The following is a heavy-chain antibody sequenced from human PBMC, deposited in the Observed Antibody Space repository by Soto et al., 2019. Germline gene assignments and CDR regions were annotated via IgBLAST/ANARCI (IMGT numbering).Heavy chain of an antibody. Sequence: QMHLVESGGGVVQPGRYLTLYCVASGFTFTSYGIHWVRQAPGKGQEWVAVIWYDVSNKYYGDTVKGRFSISRDNSKNTVYLQLNSLRAEDTAVYYCARDRRFLEWLDYWGQGTLVSVSP. CDR3: ARDRRFLEWLDY. D-gene: IGHD3-3*01. J-gene: IGHJ4*02. V-gene: IGHV3-33*01. CDR2: IWYDVSNK. CDR1: GFTFTSYG.